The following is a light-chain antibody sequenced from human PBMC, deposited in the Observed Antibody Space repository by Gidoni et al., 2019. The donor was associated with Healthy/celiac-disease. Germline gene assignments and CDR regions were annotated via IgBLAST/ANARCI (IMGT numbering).Light chain of an antibody. V-gene: IGLV1-40*01. CDR2: GNS. Sequence: QSVLTHPPSVSGAPGQRVTIPCTGSSSNIGAGYDVPWYQQLPGTAPKLLSYGNSNRPSGVPDRFSGSKSGTSASLAITGLQAADEADYYCQSYDSSLSGYVFGTGTKVTVL. CDR1: SSNIGAGYD. CDR3: QSYDSSLSGYV. J-gene: IGLJ1*01.